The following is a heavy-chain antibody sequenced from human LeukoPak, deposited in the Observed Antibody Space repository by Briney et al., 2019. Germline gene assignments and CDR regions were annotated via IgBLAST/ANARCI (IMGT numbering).Heavy chain of an antibody. CDR2: INHSGST. CDR1: GGSFSGYY. J-gene: IGHJ6*02. V-gene: IGHV4-34*01. Sequence: SETLSLTCAVYGGSFSGYYWSWIRQPPGKGLEWIGEINHSGSTNYNPSLKSRVIISVDTSKNQFSLKLSSVTAADTAVYYCARGAYCSGGSCPLPDYGMDVWGQGTTVTVSS. CDR3: ARGAYCSGGSCPLPDYGMDV. D-gene: IGHD2-15*01.